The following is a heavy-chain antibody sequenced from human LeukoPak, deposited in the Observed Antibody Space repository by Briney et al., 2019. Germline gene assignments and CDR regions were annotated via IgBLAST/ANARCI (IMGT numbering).Heavy chain of an antibody. CDR2: ISYDGSNK. V-gene: IGHV3-30*18. J-gene: IGHJ4*02. CDR3: AKEIDSSWQD. CDR1: GFTFSSYG. D-gene: IGHD3-22*01. Sequence: GGSLRLSCAASGFTFSSYGMHWVRQAPGKGLEWVAVISYDGSNKYYADSVKGRFTISRDNSRNTLYLQLNSLRAEDTAVYYCAKEIDSSWQDWGQGTLVTVSS.